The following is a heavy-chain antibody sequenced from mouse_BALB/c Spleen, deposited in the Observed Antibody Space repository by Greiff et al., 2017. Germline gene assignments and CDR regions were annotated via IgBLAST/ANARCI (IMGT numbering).Heavy chain of an antibody. CDR3: NPLSLGYGY. J-gene: IGHJ2*01. D-gene: IGHD3-1*01. Sequence: EVQLQQSGAELVRSGASVKLSCTASGFNIKDYYMHWVKQRPEQGLEWIGWIDPENGDTEYAPKFQGKATMTADTSSNTAYLQLSSLTSEDTAVYYCNPLSLGYGYWGQGTTLTVSS. CDR1: GFNIKDYY. V-gene: IGHV14-4*02. CDR2: IDPENGDT.